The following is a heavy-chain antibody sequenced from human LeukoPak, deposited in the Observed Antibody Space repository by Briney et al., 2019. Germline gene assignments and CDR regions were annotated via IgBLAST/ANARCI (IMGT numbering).Heavy chain of an antibody. CDR1: GFTVSSNY. V-gene: IGHV3-53*01. J-gene: IGHJ6*02. CDR3: ARGPYSSSWYGVAGSYYYYGMDV. D-gene: IGHD6-13*01. Sequence: GGSLRLSCAASGFTVSSNYMSWVRQAPGKGLEWVSVIYSGGSTYYADSVKGRFTISRDNSKNTLYLQMNSLRAEDTTVYYCARGPYSSSWYGVAGSYYYYGMDVWGQGTTVTVSS. CDR2: IYSGGST.